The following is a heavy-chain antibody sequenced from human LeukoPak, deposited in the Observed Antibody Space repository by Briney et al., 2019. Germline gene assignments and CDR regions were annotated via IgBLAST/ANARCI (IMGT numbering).Heavy chain of an antibody. CDR2: INAGNGNT. Sequence: ASVKVSCKASGYTFTSYASHWVRQAPGQRLEWMGWINAGNGNTKYSQKFQGRVTIARDTSASTAYMELSSLRSEDTAIYYCARVKPCTTNTCYAGFDYWGQGTLVTVSS. CDR3: ARVKPCTTNTCYAGFDY. D-gene: IGHD2-2*01. V-gene: IGHV1-3*01. CDR1: GYTFTSYA. J-gene: IGHJ4*02.